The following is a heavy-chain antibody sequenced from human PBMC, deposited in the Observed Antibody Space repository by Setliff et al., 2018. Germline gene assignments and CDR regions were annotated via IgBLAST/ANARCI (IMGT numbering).Heavy chain of an antibody. J-gene: IGHJ4*02. CDR1: GGSVGNSYYY. D-gene: IGHD2-15*01. CDR3: ATSGFCSAGSCYSFDD. Sequence: SETLSLTCTVSGGSVGNSYYYWNWIRQPPGKGLEWIGEISPGGSTIYNPSLRSRVTMSVDTAKNRFSLNLTSVTAADTAVYYCATSGFCSAGSCYSFDDWGQGALVTVSS. CDR2: ISPGGST. V-gene: IGHV4-34*01.